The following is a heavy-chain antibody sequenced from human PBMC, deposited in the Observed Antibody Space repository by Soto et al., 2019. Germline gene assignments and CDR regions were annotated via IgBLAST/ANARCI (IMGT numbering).Heavy chain of an antibody. CDR3: AREGILGPFDGYDL. D-gene: IGHD3-3*01. Sequence: QVQLVQSGGEVKKPGASVKVSCKTSTFTSSGISWVRRAPGQGLEWLGWISTHNGNTIYAPKFQGRVTMTRDTSTTTVYMELRSLKSDDTAVYTCAREGILGPFDGYDLWGQGTMVTVTS. CDR1: TFTSSG. V-gene: IGHV1-18*01. J-gene: IGHJ3*01. CDR2: ISTHNGNT.